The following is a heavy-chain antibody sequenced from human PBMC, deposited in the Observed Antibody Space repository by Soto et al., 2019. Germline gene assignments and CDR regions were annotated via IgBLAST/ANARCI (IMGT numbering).Heavy chain of an antibody. CDR1: GFTFSSYA. CDR2: ISYDGSNK. Sequence: PGGSLRLSCAASGFTFSSYAMHWVRPAPGKGLEWVAVISYDGSNKYYADSVKGRFTISRDNSKNTLYLQMNSLRAEDTAVYYCARDKSPPSKYYYYYGMDVWGQGTTVTVSS. CDR3: ARDKSPPSKYYYYYGMDV. J-gene: IGHJ6*02. V-gene: IGHV3-30-3*01.